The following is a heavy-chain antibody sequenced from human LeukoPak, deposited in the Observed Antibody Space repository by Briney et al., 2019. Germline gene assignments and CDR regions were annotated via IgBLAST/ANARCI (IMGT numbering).Heavy chain of an antibody. V-gene: IGHV4-34*01. CDR1: GGSFSGYY. CDR3: ARGGQLWSYDAFDI. D-gene: IGHD5-18*01. J-gene: IGHJ3*02. CDR2: INHSGST. Sequence: SETPSLTCAVYGGSFSGYYWSWIRQPPGKGLEWIGEINHSGSTNYNPSLKSRVTISVDTSKNQFSLKLSSVTAADTAVYYCARGGQLWSYDAFDIWGQGTMVTVSS.